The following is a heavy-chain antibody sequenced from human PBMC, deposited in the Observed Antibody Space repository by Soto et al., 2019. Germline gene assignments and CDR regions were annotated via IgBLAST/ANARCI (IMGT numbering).Heavy chain of an antibody. CDR2: IMYKNDAEST. D-gene: IGHD3-22*01. CDR3: TTDLPSSSAWANDF. V-gene: IGHV3-15*07. Sequence: PGGSIRHSCTSSGFNFRDAWMNWVRQATGKGLEWVARIMYKNDAESTNYAAPVKGRFTISRDGSKNTLFLQMDSLKTEDTAIYYCTTDLPSSSAWANDFWGQGTLVTVSS. CDR1: GFNFRDAW. J-gene: IGHJ4*02.